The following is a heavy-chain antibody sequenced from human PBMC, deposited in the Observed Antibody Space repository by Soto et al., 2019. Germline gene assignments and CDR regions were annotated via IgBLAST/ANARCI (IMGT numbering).Heavy chain of an antibody. Sequence: SQTLSLTCAISGDSVSSNSAAWNWIRQSPSSGLEWLGRTYYRSKWYNDYAVSVKSRITINPDTSKNQFSLQLNSVTPEDTAVYYCARDYYYDSSGRNWFDPWGQGTLVTVSS. CDR2: TYYRSKWYN. CDR3: ARDYYYDSSGRNWFDP. CDR1: GDSVSSNSAA. V-gene: IGHV6-1*01. J-gene: IGHJ5*02. D-gene: IGHD3-22*01.